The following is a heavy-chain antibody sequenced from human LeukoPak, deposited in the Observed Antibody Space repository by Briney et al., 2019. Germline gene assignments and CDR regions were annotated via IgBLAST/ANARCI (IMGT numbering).Heavy chain of an antibody. Sequence: GGSLRLSCVASGFNFNSYSMNWLRQAPGKGLEWVSYFSVDLKTIDYAESVRGRFTVSRDNARKSLHLQMNSLGVEDTAVYYCATYKRITVRVVPLWGQGTLVTVSS. CDR1: GFNFNSYS. CDR3: ATYKRITVRVVPL. CDR2: FSVDLKTI. V-gene: IGHV3-48*01. J-gene: IGHJ4*02. D-gene: IGHD3-22*01.